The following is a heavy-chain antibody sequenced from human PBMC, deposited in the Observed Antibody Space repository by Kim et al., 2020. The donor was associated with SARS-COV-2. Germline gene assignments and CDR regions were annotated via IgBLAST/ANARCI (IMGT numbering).Heavy chain of an antibody. CDR3: ARDRYCSF. J-gene: IGHJ4*02. D-gene: IGHD2-15*01. V-gene: IGHV3-7*03. Sequence: YYVDFVKGRFIISRDNAKNSLYLQMNSLRVEDTAVYYCARDRYCSFWGQGTLVTVSS.